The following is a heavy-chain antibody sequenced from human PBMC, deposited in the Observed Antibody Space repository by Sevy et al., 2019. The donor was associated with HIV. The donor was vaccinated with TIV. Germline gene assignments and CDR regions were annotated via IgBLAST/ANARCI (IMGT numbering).Heavy chain of an antibody. D-gene: IGHD3-3*02. CDR2: IIPIFGTA. Sequence: ASVKVSCKASGGTFSSYAISWVRQAPGQGLEWMGGIIPIFGTANYAQKFQARDTITADKSTSTAYMELSSLRSEDTAVYYCALAIHPYHYYMGVWGKGTTVTGSS. CDR3: ALAIHPYHYYMGV. CDR1: GGTFSSYA. V-gene: IGHV1-69*06. J-gene: IGHJ6*03.